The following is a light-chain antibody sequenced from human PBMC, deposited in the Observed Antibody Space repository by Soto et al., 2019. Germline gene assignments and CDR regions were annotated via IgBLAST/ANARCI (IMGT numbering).Light chain of an antibody. CDR3: QEYSKCPLFT. J-gene: IGKJ3*01. V-gene: IGKV3-15*01. CDR1: QSVSTN. Sequence: EIVVTQSPGILSVSPGDRATLSCRASQSVSTNLAWYQQKPGQAPTLLIYAASTRATGIPARFTGSGSGTDFTLTIASLQSEDVAVYYCQEYSKCPLFTFGPGTRVDIK. CDR2: AAS.